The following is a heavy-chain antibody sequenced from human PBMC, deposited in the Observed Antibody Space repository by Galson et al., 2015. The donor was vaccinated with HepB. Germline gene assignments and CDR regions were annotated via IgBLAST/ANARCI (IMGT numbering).Heavy chain of an antibody. CDR3: ARDRSNHDY. Sequence: SVKVSCKASGYTFSTYYITWVRQAPGQGLEWMGWISAYNGNTDYVQKFQGRVTMTTDTSTNTAYMELRNLRSDATAVYYCARDRSNHDYWGQGTLVTVSS. D-gene: IGHD1-14*01. CDR2: ISAYNGNT. V-gene: IGHV1-18*01. CDR1: GYTFSTYY. J-gene: IGHJ4*02.